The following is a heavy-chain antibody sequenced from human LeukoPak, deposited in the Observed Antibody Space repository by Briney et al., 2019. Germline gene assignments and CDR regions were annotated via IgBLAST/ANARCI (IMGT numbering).Heavy chain of an antibody. Sequence: GGSLGLSCAASGFTVSSNYMSWVRQAPGKGLEWVSVIYSGGSTYYADSVKGRFTISRDNSKNTLYLQMNSLRAEDTAVYYCARAGGDSSGYYYQQPYFDYWGQGTLVTVTS. CDR1: GFTVSSNY. D-gene: IGHD3-22*01. V-gene: IGHV3-66*01. CDR2: IYSGGST. CDR3: ARAGGDSSGYYYQQPYFDY. J-gene: IGHJ4*02.